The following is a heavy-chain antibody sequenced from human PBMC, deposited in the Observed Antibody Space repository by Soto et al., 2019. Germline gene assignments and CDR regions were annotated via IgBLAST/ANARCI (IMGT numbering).Heavy chain of an antibody. Sequence: ASVKVSCKASGYTFTSYGISWVRQAPGQGLEWMGWISAYNGNTNYAQKLQGRVTMTTDTSTSTAYMELRSLRSDDTAVYYCARDTRPPYDFWSLRSRPYYYYMDVWGKGTTVTVSS. D-gene: IGHD3-3*01. CDR2: ISAYNGNT. CDR1: GYTFTSYG. V-gene: IGHV1-18*01. J-gene: IGHJ6*03. CDR3: ARDTRPPYDFWSLRSRPYYYYMDV.